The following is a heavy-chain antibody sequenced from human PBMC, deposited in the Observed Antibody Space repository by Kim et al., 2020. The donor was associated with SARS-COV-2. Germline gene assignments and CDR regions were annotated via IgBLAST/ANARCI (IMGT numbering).Heavy chain of an antibody. V-gene: IGHV1-46*01. J-gene: IGHJ5*02. CDR1: GYTFTSYY. CDR3: AREGPSIAAARDSPTVIDP. CDR2: INPSGGST. D-gene: IGHD6-13*01. Sequence: ASVKVSCKASGYTFTSYYMHWVRQAPGQGLEWMGIINPSGGSTSYAQKFQGRVTMTRDTSTSTVYMELSSLRSEDTAVYYCAREGPSIAAARDSPTVIDPWGQGTLVTVSS.